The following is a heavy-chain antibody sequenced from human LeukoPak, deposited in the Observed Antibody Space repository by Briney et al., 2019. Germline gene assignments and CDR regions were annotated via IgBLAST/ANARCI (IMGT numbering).Heavy chain of an antibody. D-gene: IGHD5-12*01. CDR1: GFTFSSYS. J-gene: IGHJ4*02. CDR2: ISSSSSYI. V-gene: IGHV3-21*01. CDR3: ARGVSDYDAFDY. Sequence: PGGSLRLSCAASGFTFSSYSMNWVRQAPGKGLEWVSSISSSSSYIYYADSVKGRFTISRDNAKNSLYLQMNSLRAEDTAEYYCARGVSDYDAFDYWGQGTLVTVSS.